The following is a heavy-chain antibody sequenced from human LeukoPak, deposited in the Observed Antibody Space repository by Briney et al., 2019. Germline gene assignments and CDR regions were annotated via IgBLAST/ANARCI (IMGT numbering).Heavy chain of an antibody. D-gene: IGHD6-13*01. J-gene: IGHJ4*02. V-gene: IGHV4-34*01. CDR1: GGSFSGYY. Sequence: PSETLSLTCAVYGGSFSGYYWSWIRQPPGKGLGWIGEINHSGSTNYNTSLKSRVTISVDTSKNPFSPELSSVTAADTAVYYCARMGTGYSSSWYSDYWGQGTRVTVSS. CDR3: ARMGTGYSSSWYSDY. CDR2: INHSGST.